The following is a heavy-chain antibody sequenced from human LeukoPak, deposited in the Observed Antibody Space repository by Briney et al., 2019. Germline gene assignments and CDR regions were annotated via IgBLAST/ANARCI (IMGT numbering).Heavy chain of an antibody. CDR2: IYYSGST. D-gene: IGHD1-7*01. CDR3: ARQNFALGASDI. Sequence: PSETLSLTCTVSGGSISISSYYWGWIRQPPGKGLEWIGTIYYSGSTHYNPSLKSRVTISVDTSKNQSSLKLNSVTAADTAVYYCARQNFALGASDIWGQGTVVTVSS. J-gene: IGHJ3*02. V-gene: IGHV4-39*01. CDR1: GGSISISSYY.